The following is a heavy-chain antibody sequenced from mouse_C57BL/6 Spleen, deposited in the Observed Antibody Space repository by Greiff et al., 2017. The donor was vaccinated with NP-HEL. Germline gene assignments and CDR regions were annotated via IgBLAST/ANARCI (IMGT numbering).Heavy chain of an antibody. CDR2: ISSGGSYT. CDR3: ARQDYYGSSYYFDY. D-gene: IGHD1-1*01. Sequence: EVKLMESGGDLVKPGGSLKLSCAASGFTFSSYGMSWVRQTPDKRLEWVATISSGGSYTYYPGSVKGRFTISRDNAKNTLYLQMSSLKSEDTAMYYCARQDYYGSSYYFDYWGQGTTLTVSS. J-gene: IGHJ2*01. V-gene: IGHV5-6*01. CDR1: GFTFSSYG.